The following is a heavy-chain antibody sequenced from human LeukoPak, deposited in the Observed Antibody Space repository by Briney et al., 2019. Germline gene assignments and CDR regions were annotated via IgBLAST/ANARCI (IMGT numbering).Heavy chain of an antibody. CDR2: NYTSGST. Sequence: PSETLSLTCTVSGGSISSGSYYWSWIRQPAGKGLEWIVRNYTSGSTNYAPSLKNRITISVYTPKNQFSLKLSSVTAADTAVYYCARSRVATDAFDIWGQGTMVTVSS. J-gene: IGHJ3*02. CDR3: ARSRVATDAFDI. V-gene: IGHV4-61*02. CDR1: GGSISSGSYY. D-gene: IGHD5-12*01.